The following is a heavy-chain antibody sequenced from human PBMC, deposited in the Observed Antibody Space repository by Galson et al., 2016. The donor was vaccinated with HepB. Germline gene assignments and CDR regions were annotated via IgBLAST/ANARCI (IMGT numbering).Heavy chain of an antibody. CDR3: AHRRGSGSPSAYGACDI. Sequence: ALVKPTQTLTLTCTFSGFSLSTTGVGVGWIRQPPGKALEWLALKYWDDDKYYNPSLKTRLIITKDTSKNQVVLTMTNMDPVDTATYYCAHRRGSGSPSAYGACDIWGQGTMVTVSS. V-gene: IGHV2-5*02. J-gene: IGHJ3*02. CDR2: KYWDDDK. CDR1: GFSLSTTGVG. D-gene: IGHD1-26*01.